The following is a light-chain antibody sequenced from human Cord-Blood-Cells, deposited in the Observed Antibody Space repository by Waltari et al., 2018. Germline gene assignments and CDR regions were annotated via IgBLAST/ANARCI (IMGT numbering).Light chain of an antibody. V-gene: IGLV2-23*01. J-gene: IGLJ2*01. CDR3: CSYAGSSIVV. CDR1: SSDVGSYNL. Sequence: PGQSITISCTGTSSDVGSYNLVSWYQQHPGKAPKLMIYEGSKRPSGVSNRFSGSKSGNTASLTISGLQAEDEADYYCCSYAGSSIVVFGGGTKLTVL. CDR2: EGS.